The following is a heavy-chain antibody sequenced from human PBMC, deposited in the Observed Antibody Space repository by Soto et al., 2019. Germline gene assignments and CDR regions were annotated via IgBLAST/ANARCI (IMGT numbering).Heavy chain of an antibody. V-gene: IGHV3-48*02. J-gene: IGHJ5*02. Sequence: EVQLVESGGGLVQPGGSLRLSCAASGFTFSSYSMNWVRQAPGKGLEWVSYISSSSSTIYYADSVKGRFTISRDNDKNSLYLQMNRLRDEDTAVYYCAGDTSDGSGDDRGHNWFDPWGQGTLVTVSS. D-gene: IGHD5-12*01. CDR3: AGDTSDGSGDDRGHNWFDP. CDR1: GFTFSSYS. CDR2: ISSSSSTI.